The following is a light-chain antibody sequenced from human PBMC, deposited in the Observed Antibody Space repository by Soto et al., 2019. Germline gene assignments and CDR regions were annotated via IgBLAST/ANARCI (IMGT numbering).Light chain of an antibody. J-gene: IGKJ2*01. CDR3: QQRSNWRYT. CDR1: QNIDNW. V-gene: IGKV1-5*03. Sequence: DVPMTQSPSTLSASVGDRVTITCRASQNIDNWLAWYQQKLGKAPKLLIYKASNLETGVPSRFSGSGSGTEFSLTISSLEPEDFAVYYCQQRSNWRYTFGQGTKLEIK. CDR2: KAS.